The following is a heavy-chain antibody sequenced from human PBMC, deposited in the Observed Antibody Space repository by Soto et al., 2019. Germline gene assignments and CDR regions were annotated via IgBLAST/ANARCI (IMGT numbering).Heavy chain of an antibody. CDR2: ISGSGGST. V-gene: IGHV3-23*01. J-gene: IGHJ4*02. CDR1: GFTFSSYA. CDR3: SKTKYQLPEYFDY. Sequence: EVQLLESGGGLVQPGGSLRLSCAASGFTFSSYAMSWVRQAPGKGLEWVSAISGSGGSTYYADSVKGRFTISRDNSKNTLYLQMNSLRAEDTAVYYCSKTKYQLPEYFDYWGQGTLVTVSS. D-gene: IGHD2-2*01.